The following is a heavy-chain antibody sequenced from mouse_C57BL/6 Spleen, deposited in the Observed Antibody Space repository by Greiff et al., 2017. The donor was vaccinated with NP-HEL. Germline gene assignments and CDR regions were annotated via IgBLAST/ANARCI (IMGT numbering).Heavy chain of an antibody. CDR3: ARDWDGYSWYFDV. J-gene: IGHJ1*03. Sequence: EVQLVESEGGLVQPGSSMKLSCTASGFTFSDYYMAWVRQVPEKGLEWVANINYDGSSTYYLDSLKSRFIISRDNAKNILYLQMSSLKAEDTATYYCARDWDGYSWYFDVWGTGTKGCGSS. V-gene: IGHV5-16*01. CDR2: INYDGSST. CDR1: GFTFSDYY. D-gene: IGHD2-3*01.